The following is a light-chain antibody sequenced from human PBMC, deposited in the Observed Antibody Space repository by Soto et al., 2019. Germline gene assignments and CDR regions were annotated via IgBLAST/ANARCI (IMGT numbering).Light chain of an antibody. CDR1: QSLVHSDGNTY. J-gene: IGKJ1*01. CDR3: MQGSYLRT. V-gene: IGKV2-30*02. Sequence: DVVMTQSPLFLPVTLGQPASISCRSSQSLVHSDGNTYLNWFQQRPGQSPRRLIYKVSNRDSGVPDRFSGSGSGTDFTLKISRVEAEDVAVYYCMQGSYLRTFGQGTKVDI. CDR2: KVS.